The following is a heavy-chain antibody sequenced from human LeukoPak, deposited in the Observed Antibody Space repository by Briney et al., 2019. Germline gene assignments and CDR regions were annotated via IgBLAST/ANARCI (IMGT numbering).Heavy chain of an antibody. V-gene: IGHV4-59*12. CDR2: IYQSETA. D-gene: IGHD3-10*01. Sequence: SETLSLTCTVSGGSISSYYWSWIRQPPGKGLEWIGSIYQSETAHYNPSLKSRVTISVDTSKNQFSLKLSSVTAADTAVYYCARAVGSGSFQTYYYYMDVWGKGTTVTISS. J-gene: IGHJ6*03. CDR1: GGSISSYY. CDR3: ARAVGSGSFQTYYYYMDV.